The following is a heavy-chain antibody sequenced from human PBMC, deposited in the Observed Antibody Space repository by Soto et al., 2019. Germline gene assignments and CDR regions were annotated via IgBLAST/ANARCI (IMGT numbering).Heavy chain of an antibody. D-gene: IGHD3-16*01. Sequence: QVQLQESGPGLVKPSETLSLTCTVSGGSISSYYWSWIRQPPGKGLEWIGYIYYSGSTNYNPSLKSRVTISVDTSKNQFSLKLSSVTAADTAVYYCARFGEYVWGIDAFDIWGQGTMVTVSS. CDR1: GGSISSYY. V-gene: IGHV4-59*01. J-gene: IGHJ3*02. CDR2: IYYSGST. CDR3: ARFGEYVWGIDAFDI.